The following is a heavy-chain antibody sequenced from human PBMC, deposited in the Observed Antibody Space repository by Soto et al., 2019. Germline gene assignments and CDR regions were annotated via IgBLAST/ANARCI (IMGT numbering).Heavy chain of an antibody. CDR2: INAGNGNT. Sequence: ASVKVSCKXSGYTFTSYAMHWVRQAPGQRLEWMGWINAGNGNTKYSQKFQGRVTITRDTSASTAYMELSSLRSEDTAVYYCARDGAYSSGWYEVFDYWGQGTLVTVSS. V-gene: IGHV1-3*01. CDR1: GYTFTSYA. J-gene: IGHJ4*02. CDR3: ARDGAYSSGWYEVFDY. D-gene: IGHD6-19*01.